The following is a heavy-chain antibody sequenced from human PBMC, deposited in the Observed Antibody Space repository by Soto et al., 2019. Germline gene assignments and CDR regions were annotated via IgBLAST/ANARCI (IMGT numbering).Heavy chain of an antibody. Sequence: GGSLRLSCTASGFPFSSYTMHWLRRAPGKGLEWVGIISFDGSSKYYADWVKGRIVISRDNSKDSLYLQMDTLRPDDTALHYCARAPVKLLTPYNGFYYYGMDVSGQGPTVPVSS. D-gene: IGHD3-10*01. CDR3: ARAPVKLLTPYNGFYYYGMDV. CDR2: ISFDGSSK. CDR1: GFPFSSYT. J-gene: IGHJ6*02. V-gene: IGHV3-30*09.